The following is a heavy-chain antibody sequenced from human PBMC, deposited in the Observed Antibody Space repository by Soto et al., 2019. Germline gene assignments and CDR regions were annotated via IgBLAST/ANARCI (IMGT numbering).Heavy chain of an antibody. CDR1: GGTFGSYA. CDR2: IIPIPGTA. D-gene: IGHD2-2*01. CDR3: ARSQGSCTSLEIYYYYYYGMDV. Sequence: QVQLVQSVAEVKKPGSSVKVSCKASGGTFGSYAISWVRQAPGQGLEWMGGIIPIPGTANYAQKFQGRVTIAADESTSTAYMELSSLRSEDTAVYYCARSQGSCTSLEIYYYYYYGMDVWGQGTTVTVSS. J-gene: IGHJ6*02. V-gene: IGHV1-69*01.